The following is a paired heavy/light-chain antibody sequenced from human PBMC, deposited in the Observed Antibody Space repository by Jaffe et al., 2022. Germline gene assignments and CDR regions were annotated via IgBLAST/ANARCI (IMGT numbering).Light chain of an antibody. CDR3: QVWDTTSDHVV. Sequence: SYVLTQPPSVSVAPGQTARITCGGNNIGSKSVHWYQQRPGQAPVLVVYDDSDRPSGIPERFSGSNSGNTATLTISRVEAGDEADYFCQVWDTTSDHVVFGGGTKLTVL. CDR2: DDS. V-gene: IGLV3-21*02. J-gene: IGLJ2*01. CDR1: NIGSKS.
Heavy chain of an antibody. Sequence: QVQLQESGPGLVKPSDTLSLTCAVSGYSLRSSSYWGWFRQPPERGLEWIGSIYQSGYTYYNTSLKSRVIMSVDTSNNQFSLRLSSVTAADTAVYYCARGGDHGDYYNWFDPWGQGTLVIVSS. D-gene: IGHD4-17*01. CDR3: ARGGDHGDYYNWFDP. CDR1: GYSLRSSSY. CDR2: IYQSGYT. V-gene: IGHV4-38-2*01. J-gene: IGHJ5*02.